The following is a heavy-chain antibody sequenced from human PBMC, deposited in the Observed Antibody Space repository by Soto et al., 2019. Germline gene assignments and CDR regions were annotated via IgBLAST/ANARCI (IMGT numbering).Heavy chain of an antibody. D-gene: IGHD3-22*01. Sequence: QAQLVQSGAEVKKPGASVKVSCKASGYSFSSYGITWVRQAPGQGLEWLGWISPYNDDTKYAQRLQGRVTMTTDTSTRNAYMEIRGMRSDDKAIYYCARGGYYESSGDRNYHYYGMDVWGQGTTVTVSS. CDR1: GYSFSSYG. CDR3: ARGGYYESSGDRNYHYYGMDV. V-gene: IGHV1-18*01. J-gene: IGHJ6*02. CDR2: ISPYNDDT.